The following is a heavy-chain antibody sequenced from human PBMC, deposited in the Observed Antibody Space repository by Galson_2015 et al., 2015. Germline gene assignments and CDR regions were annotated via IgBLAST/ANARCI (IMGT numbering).Heavy chain of an antibody. CDR1: GFTVSSNY. Sequence: SLRFSCAASGFTVSSNYMSWVRQAPGKGLEWVSVIYSGGSTYYADSVKGRFTISRDNSKNTLYLQMNSLRAEDTAVYYCARDLGCSSTSCLAGMDVWGQGTTVTVSS. D-gene: IGHD2-2*01. CDR2: IYSGGST. J-gene: IGHJ6*02. V-gene: IGHV3-53*01. CDR3: ARDLGCSSTSCLAGMDV.